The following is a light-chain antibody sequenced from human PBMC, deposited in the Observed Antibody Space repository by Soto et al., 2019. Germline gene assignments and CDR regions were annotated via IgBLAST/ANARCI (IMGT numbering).Light chain of an antibody. V-gene: IGLV2-11*01. J-gene: IGLJ1*01. CDR2: DVS. CDR1: SSDVGGYNY. CDR3: CSYAGSPYV. Sequence: QSALTQPRSVSGSPGQSVTISCTGTSSDVGGYNYVSWFQQHPGNTPKVMIYDVSKRPSGVPDRFSGSKPGNTASLTISGLQAEDEADYYCCSYAGSPYVFGTGTKVTVL.